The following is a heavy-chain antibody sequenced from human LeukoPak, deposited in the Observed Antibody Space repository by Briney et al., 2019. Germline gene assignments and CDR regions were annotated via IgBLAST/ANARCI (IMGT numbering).Heavy chain of an antibody. V-gene: IGHV3-30-3*01. CDR1: GFTFSSYA. D-gene: IGHD6-19*01. J-gene: IGHJ4*02. CDR3: AIRGYSSGYFDY. Sequence: PGGSLRLSCAASGFTFSSYAMHWVRQAPGKGLEWVAVISHDGSNKYYADSVKGRFTISRDNSKNTLYLQMNSLRAEDTAVYYCAIRGYSSGYFDYWGQGTLVTVSS. CDR2: ISHDGSNK.